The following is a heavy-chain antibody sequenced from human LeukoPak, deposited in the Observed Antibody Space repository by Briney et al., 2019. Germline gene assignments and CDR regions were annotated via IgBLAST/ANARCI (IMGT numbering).Heavy chain of an antibody. Sequence: ASVKVSSKASGYTFTDYYIHWVRQAPGQGLEWRGWFSPKSGDTDLAKTFHHRIPMTSEPSISTAYMELSSLRSDDTAMYYCARRMAYGGDYWGEGTLVTVPT. CDR1: GYTFTDYY. CDR2: FSPKSGDT. V-gene: IGHV1-2*02. CDR3: ARRMAYGGDY. D-gene: IGHD4-23*01. J-gene: IGHJ4*02.